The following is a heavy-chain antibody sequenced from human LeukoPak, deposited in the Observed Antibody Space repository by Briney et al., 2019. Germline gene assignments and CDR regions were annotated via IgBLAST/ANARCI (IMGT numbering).Heavy chain of an antibody. Sequence: GRSLRLSCAASGFTLDDYAMHWVRQAPGKGLEWVSGISWNSGSIGYADSVKGRFTISRDNAKNSLYLQMNSLRAEDTALYYCAKAKSIVGASAFDYWGQGTLVTVSS. D-gene: IGHD1-26*01. CDR3: AKAKSIVGASAFDY. J-gene: IGHJ4*02. CDR2: ISWNSGSI. CDR1: GFTLDDYA. V-gene: IGHV3-9*01.